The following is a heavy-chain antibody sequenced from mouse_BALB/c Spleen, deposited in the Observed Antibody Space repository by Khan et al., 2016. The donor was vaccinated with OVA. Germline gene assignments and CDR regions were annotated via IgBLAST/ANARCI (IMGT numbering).Heavy chain of an antibody. J-gene: IGHJ3*01. CDR3: ARDYWFTY. D-gene: IGHD1-1*02. Sequence: EVELVESGGDLVKPGGSLKLSCAASGFTFSNYAMSWVRQTPEKRLERVASLRSGGTTYYPARVKGRFTISRDNARNILYLQMNSLRSEDTAMFYCARDYWFTYWGQGTLVTVSA. V-gene: IGHV5-6-5*01. CDR2: LRSGGTT. CDR1: GFTFSNYA.